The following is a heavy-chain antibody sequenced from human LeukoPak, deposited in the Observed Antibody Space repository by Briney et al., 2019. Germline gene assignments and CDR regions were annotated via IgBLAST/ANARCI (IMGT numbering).Heavy chain of an antibody. CDR1: GGTFSSYA. D-gene: IGHD1-26*01. V-gene: IGHV1-18*01. Sequence: ASVKVSCKASGGTFSSYAISWVRQAPGQGLEWMGWISAYNGNTNYAQKLQGRVTMTTDTSTSTAYMELRSLRSDDTAVYYCARPQGGYYYGMDVWGQGTTVTVSS. J-gene: IGHJ6*02. CDR2: ISAYNGNT. CDR3: ARPQGGYYYGMDV.